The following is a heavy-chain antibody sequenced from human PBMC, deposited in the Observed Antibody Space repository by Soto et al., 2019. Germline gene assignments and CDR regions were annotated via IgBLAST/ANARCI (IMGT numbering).Heavy chain of an antibody. CDR1: GFTFSSYW. CDR3: ASEGIAAAGTRLGAFDI. CDR2: IKQDGSEK. D-gene: IGHD6-13*01. J-gene: IGHJ3*02. V-gene: IGHV3-7*01. Sequence: PGGSLRLSCAASGFTFSSYWMSWVRQAPGKGLEWVANIKQDGSEKYYVDSVKGRFTISRDNAKNSLYLQMNSLRAEDTAVYYCASEGIAAAGTRLGAFDIWGQGTMVTVSS.